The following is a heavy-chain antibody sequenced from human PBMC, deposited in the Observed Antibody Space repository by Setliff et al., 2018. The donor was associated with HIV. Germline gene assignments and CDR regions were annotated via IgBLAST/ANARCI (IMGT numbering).Heavy chain of an antibody. J-gene: IGHJ6*03. D-gene: IGHD3-3*01. CDR3: ARVGDYDFWSGYHYYMDV. V-gene: IGHV3-74*01. CDR1: GFTFSSYW. Sequence: GESLRLSCAASGFTFSSYWMHWVRQAPGKGLVWVSRISGDGRSTNYADSVKGRFTISRDTAKNTLYLQMNRLRAEDTAVYYCARVGDYDFWSGYHYYMDVWGKGTTVTVSS. CDR2: ISGDGRST.